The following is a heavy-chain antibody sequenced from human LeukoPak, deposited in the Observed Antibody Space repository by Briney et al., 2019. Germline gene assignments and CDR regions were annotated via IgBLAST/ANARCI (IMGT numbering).Heavy chain of an antibody. Sequence: PSWTLSLTCTVSGGSISSGSYYWGWIRQPPGKGLEWIGSIYYSGSTYYNPSLKSRVTISVDTSKSQFSLRLSSVTAADSAVYYCARQGRGIQLQTYFDYWGQGTLVTVSS. CDR2: IYYSGST. CDR3: ARQGRGIQLQTYFDY. D-gene: IGHD5-24*01. V-gene: IGHV4-39*01. CDR1: GGSISSGSYY. J-gene: IGHJ4*02.